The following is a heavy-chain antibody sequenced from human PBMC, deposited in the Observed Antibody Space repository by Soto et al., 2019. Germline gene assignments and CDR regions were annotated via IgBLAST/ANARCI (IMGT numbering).Heavy chain of an antibody. CDR2: IYHSGST. J-gene: IGHJ6*02. Sequence: ASATLALTCAVSGYSISSGYYWGWIRQLPGKGLEWIGSIYHSGSTYNNPSLKSRVTISVDTSKNQFSLKLSSVTAADTAVYYCARVGGYGMDVWGQGTTVTVSS. D-gene: IGHD3-10*01. CDR3: ARVGGYGMDV. V-gene: IGHV4-38-2*01. CDR1: GYSISSGYY.